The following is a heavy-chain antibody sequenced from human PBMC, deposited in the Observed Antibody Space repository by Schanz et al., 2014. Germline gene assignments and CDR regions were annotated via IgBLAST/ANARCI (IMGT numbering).Heavy chain of an antibody. D-gene: IGHD4-17*01. CDR2: IDGKSTTV. Sequence: EQLVESGGGLVKPGGSLRLSCAASGFTFSSYSMNWVRQAPGKGLEWLSYIDGKSTTVYYADSVKGRFTVSRDNARNSLYLHMNTLGAEDTAVYYCARDGDRFYHNYYMDVWGKWTPGAVSS. CDR3: ARDGDRFYHNYYMDV. CDR1: GFTFSSYS. J-gene: IGHJ6*03. V-gene: IGHV3-48*01.